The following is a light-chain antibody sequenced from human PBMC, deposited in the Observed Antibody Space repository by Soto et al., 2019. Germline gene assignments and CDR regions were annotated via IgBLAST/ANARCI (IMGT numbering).Light chain of an antibody. CDR2: EVS. CDR3: SSYTSSSTLEVV. Sequence: QSALTQPASVSGSPGQSITISCNGTSSDVGGYNYVSWYQQHPGKAPKLMIYEVSNRPSGVSNRFSGSKSGNTASLTISGLQAEDDADYYCSSYTSSSTLEVVFGGGTKLTVL. V-gene: IGLV2-14*01. CDR1: SSDVGGYNY. J-gene: IGLJ2*01.